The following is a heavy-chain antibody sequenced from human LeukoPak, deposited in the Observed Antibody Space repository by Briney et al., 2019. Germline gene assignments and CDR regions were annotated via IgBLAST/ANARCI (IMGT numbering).Heavy chain of an antibody. CDR1: GFTFSNYW. V-gene: IGHV3-74*01. D-gene: IGHD3-10*01. CDR3: ARESGSGSQIDY. CDR2: INRDGSIT. J-gene: IGHJ4*02. Sequence: PGGSLRLSCAASGFTFSNYWMHWVRQAPGEGLVWVSRINRDGSITSYADSVKGRFTISRDDAKNTLYLHMNSLRAEDTAVYYCARESGSGSQIDYWGQGTLVTVSS.